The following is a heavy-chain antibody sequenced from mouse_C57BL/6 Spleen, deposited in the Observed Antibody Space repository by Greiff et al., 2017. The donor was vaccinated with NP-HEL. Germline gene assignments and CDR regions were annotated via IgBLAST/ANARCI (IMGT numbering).Heavy chain of an antibody. CDR1: GFSLTSYG. V-gene: IGHV2-6*01. CDR3: AALSPGFAY. Sequence: QVPLKESGPGLVAPSQSLSITCTVSGFSLTSYGVDLVRQSPGKCLEWLGVIWGVGSTNYNSALKSRLSISKDNAKSQVFLKMNSLQTDDTAMYYCAALSPGFAYWGQGTLVTVSA. CDR2: IWGVGST. J-gene: IGHJ3*01.